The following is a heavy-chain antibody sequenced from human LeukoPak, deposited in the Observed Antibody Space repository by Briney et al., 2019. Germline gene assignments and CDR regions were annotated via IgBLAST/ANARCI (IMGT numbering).Heavy chain of an antibody. Sequence: GGSLRLSCAASGFTSSDYYMSWIRQAPGKGLEWVSYISSSGSTIYYADSVKGRFTISRDNAKNSLYLQMNSLRAEDTAVYYCAKSTPYGDYFDYWGQGTLVTVSS. CDR1: GFTSSDYY. CDR3: AKSTPYGDYFDY. CDR2: ISSSGSTI. V-gene: IGHV3-11*01. J-gene: IGHJ4*02. D-gene: IGHD4-17*01.